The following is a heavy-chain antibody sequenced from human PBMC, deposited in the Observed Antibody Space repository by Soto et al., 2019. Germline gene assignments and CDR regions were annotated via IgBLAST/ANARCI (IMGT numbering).Heavy chain of an antibody. D-gene: IGHD5-18*01. CDR2: ISDDGASI. CDR3: ARENSVQAWLHHFDH. V-gene: IGHV3-48*03. CDR1: GFSFSSFA. J-gene: IGHJ4*02. Sequence: EVQLVESGGALVQPGGSLRLSCEASGFSFSSFAMNWVRQAPGRGLEWVSYISDDGASIYYADSLKGRFTISRDNAKNSLSLQMNNLRAEDTAVYYCARENSVQAWLHHFDHWGLGTLVTDSS.